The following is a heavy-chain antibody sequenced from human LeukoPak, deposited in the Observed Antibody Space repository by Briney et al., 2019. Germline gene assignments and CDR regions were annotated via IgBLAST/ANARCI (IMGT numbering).Heavy chain of an antibody. Sequence: TGGSLRLSCAASGFTFDDYGMSWVRQAPGKGLEWVSGINWNGGSTGYADSVKGRLTISRDNAKNSLYLQMNSLRAEDTALYYCARAWSGSGSYYSTFDIWGQGTMVTVSS. CDR3: ARAWSGSGSYYSTFDI. D-gene: IGHD1-26*01. CDR2: INWNGGST. CDR1: GFTFDDYG. J-gene: IGHJ3*02. V-gene: IGHV3-20*04.